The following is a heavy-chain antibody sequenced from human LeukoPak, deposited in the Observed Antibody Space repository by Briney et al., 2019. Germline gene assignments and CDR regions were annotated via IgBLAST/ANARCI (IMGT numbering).Heavy chain of an antibody. CDR1: GGSISSSNW. CDR2: IQYNENT. Sequence: PSGTLSLTCAVSGGSISSSNWWSWVRQPPGKGLEWIGNIQYNENTYYNQSLKSRVTISVDMSKNQFSLKLSSVTAADTAVYYCARLGRGFGESYFDYWGQGTLVTVSS. J-gene: IGHJ4*02. V-gene: IGHV4-4*02. D-gene: IGHD3-10*01. CDR3: ARLGRGFGESYFDY.